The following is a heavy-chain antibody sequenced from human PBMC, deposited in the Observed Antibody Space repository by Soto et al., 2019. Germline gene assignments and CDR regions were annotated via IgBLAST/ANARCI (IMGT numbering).Heavy chain of an antibody. V-gene: IGHV3-30*03. CDR1: GFTFGSYG. J-gene: IGHJ3*01. Sequence: QVQLVESGRGVVQSGESLRLSCVASGFTFGSYGMNWVRQAPGKGLEWVAVRSSDGSSEPVKGRFIVSRDNPKRTLYLELNNLRNEDTAVYYCARVRISGCLHTRALYVWGQVIMASVSS. CDR3: ARVRISGCLHTRALYV. D-gene: IGHD1-26*01. CDR2: RSSDGS.